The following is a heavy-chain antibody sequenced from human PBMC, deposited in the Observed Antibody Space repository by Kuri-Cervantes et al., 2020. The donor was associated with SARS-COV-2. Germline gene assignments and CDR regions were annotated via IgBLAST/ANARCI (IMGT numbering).Heavy chain of an antibody. J-gene: IGHJ2*01. Sequence: SETLSLTCTVSGGSISSYYWSWIRQPPGKGLEWFGYIYYSGSTNYNPSLKSRVTISVDTSKNQFSLKLSSVTAADTAVYYCARDRPWQGYFDLWGRGTLVTVSS. CDR2: IYYSGST. V-gene: IGHV4-59*12. CDR3: ARDRPWQGYFDL. CDR1: GGSISSYY.